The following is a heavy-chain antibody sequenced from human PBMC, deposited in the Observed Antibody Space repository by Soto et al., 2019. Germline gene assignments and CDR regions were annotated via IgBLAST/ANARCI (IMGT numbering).Heavy chain of an antibody. D-gene: IGHD2-2*01. CDR1: GFTFNNAW. CDR2: IKSKTDGETT. Sequence: PGGSLRLSCAASGFTFNNAWMSWVRQAPGKGLEWVGRIKSKTDGETTDYAAPVKGRFTISRDDSKNTLYLQMNSLKSEDTAVYYCTTEGLQYCSSTSCFNPWGQGTLVTVSS. V-gene: IGHV3-15*01. CDR3: TTEGLQYCSSTSCFNP. J-gene: IGHJ5*02.